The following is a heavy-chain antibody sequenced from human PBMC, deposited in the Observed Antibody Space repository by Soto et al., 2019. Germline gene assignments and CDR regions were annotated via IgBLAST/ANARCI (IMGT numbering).Heavy chain of an antibody. CDR2: ISSSSSTI. CDR3: ARGYSGDDFDY. Sequence: EVQLVESGGGLVQPGGSLRLSCAASGFTFSSYSMNWVRQAPGKGLEWVSYISSSSSTIYYADSVKGRFTISRDNAKNSLYLKMNGVRNEESAGDYGARGYSGDDFDYWGQGTLVTVSS. CDR1: GFTFSSYS. J-gene: IGHJ4*02. D-gene: IGHD5-12*01. V-gene: IGHV3-48*02.